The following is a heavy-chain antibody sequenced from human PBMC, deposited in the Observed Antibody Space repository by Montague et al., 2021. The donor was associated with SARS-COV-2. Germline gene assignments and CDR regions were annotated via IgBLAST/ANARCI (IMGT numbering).Heavy chain of an antibody. CDR2: INHTGST. CDR1: GGSFSGHF. D-gene: IGHD2-2*02. J-gene: IGHJ6*03. Sequence: SETLSLTCAVSGGSFSGHFWSWIRQPPGKGLEWIGEINHTGSTKHNPSLKSRVTISVDTSKNQFSLKVTSMTAADTAIYYCARLGDGVVPAPILGVGPFYSYYYMDVWGKGTTVTVSS. CDR3: ARLGDGVVPAPILGVGPFYSYYYMDV. V-gene: IGHV4-34*01.